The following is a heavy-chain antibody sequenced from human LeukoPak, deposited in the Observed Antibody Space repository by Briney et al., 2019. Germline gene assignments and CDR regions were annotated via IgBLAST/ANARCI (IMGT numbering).Heavy chain of an antibody. Sequence: ERSLTLSCAASGFTFSNYTMHWVSQAAGKGLEWVAIISYDGSHRYYADSVKGRFTISRDNSENTLYVQMNSLRAEDTAVYYCARGQDYYDSSGYSRFSNLGYWGQGTLVTVSS. V-gene: IGHV3-30-3*01. J-gene: IGHJ4*02. CDR1: GFTFSNYT. CDR2: ISYDGSHR. D-gene: IGHD3-22*01. CDR3: ARGQDYYDSSGYSRFSNLGY.